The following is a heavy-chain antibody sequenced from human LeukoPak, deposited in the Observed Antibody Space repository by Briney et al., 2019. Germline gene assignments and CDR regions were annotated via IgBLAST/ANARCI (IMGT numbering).Heavy chain of an antibody. CDR3: ARSGSRLVWFGETMGYCDN. Sequence: SETLSLTCTVSGGSISSYYWSWIRQPPGKGLEWIGYIIYSGSTKYNPSLKSRVNISVDTSRKQVSLRLSSVTAADTAVYYCARSGSRLVWFGETMGYCDNWGQGTLVTVSS. CDR1: GGSISSYY. J-gene: IGHJ4*02. D-gene: IGHD3-10*01. CDR2: IIYSGST. V-gene: IGHV4-59*01.